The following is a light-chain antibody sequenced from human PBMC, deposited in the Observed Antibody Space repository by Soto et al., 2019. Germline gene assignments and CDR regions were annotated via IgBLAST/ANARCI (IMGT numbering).Light chain of an antibody. CDR3: QQYGSSRWT. V-gene: IGKV3-20*01. CDR2: GAS. J-gene: IGKJ1*01. CDR1: QSISSSY. Sequence: EIVMTQSPATLSVSPGERAILSCRASQSISSSYLAWYQQKPGQAPRLLIYGASSRATGIPDRFSGSGSGTDFTLTISRLEPEDFAVYYCQQYGSSRWTFGQGTKVDIK.